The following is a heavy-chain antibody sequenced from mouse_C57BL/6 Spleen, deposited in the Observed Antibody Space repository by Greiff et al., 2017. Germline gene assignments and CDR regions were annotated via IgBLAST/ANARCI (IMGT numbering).Heavy chain of an antibody. CDR1: GYTFTSYC. D-gene: IGHD1-1*01. J-gene: IGHJ2*01. CDR3: ASYYSGNSYYLDY. Sequence: VQLQQPGPELVKPGASVKLSCKASGYTFTSYCMQWVKQRPGQGLEWIGEINPSDSDTNYNQNFKGKATLTVDTSSSTAYMQLSSLTSEDSAVYYCASYYSGNSYYLDYWGQGTTLTVSS. CDR2: INPSDSDT. V-gene: IGHV1-50*01.